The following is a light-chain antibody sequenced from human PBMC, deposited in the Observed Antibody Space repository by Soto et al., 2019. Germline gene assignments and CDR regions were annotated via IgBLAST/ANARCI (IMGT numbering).Light chain of an antibody. J-gene: IGLJ2*01. CDR3: ASWDDSLNAVV. CDR1: NSNIGSNT. Sequence: QSVLTQPPSASGTPGQRVSISCSGSNSNIGSNTVNWFQQLPGTAPKLLIYTDNQRPSGVPDRFSGSKSGTSASLAISGLQSEDEADYFCASWDDSLNAVVFGGGTQLT. V-gene: IGLV1-44*01. CDR2: TDN.